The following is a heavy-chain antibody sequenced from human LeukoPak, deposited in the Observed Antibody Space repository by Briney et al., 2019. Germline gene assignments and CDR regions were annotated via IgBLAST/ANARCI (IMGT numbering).Heavy chain of an antibody. J-gene: IGHJ4*02. CDR3: ATGTYCGGDCYSD. CDR2: LDHSGST. Sequence: SETLSLTCTVSGGSFSSGGSFWTWIRQHPGKGLDWVGHLDHSGSTYSNPSLKGRVSMSVDTSKNQFNLRLTPVTAADTAVYYCATGTYCGGDCYSDWGPGTLVTVSS. V-gene: IGHV4-31*03. D-gene: IGHD2-21*02. CDR1: GGSFSSGGSF.